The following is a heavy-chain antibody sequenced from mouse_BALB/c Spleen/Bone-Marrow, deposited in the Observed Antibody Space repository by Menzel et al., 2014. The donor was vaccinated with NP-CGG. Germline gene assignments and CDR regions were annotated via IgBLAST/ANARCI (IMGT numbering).Heavy chain of an antibody. V-gene: IGHV4-1*02. J-gene: IGHJ3*01. D-gene: IGHD2-3*01. Sequence: EVQRVESGGGLVQPGGPLKLSCAASGFDFSRYWMSWVRQAPGKGLQWIGEINPESNTINYTPSLKDKFIISRDNAKNTLYLQMSKVRSEDTALYCCARLGYYGWFAYRGQGTLVTVSA. CDR3: ARLGYYGWFAY. CDR1: GFDFSRYW. CDR2: INPESNTI.